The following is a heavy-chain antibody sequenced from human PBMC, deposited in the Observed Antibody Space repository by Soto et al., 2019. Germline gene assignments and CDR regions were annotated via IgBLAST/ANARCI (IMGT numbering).Heavy chain of an antibody. Sequence: GASRKIACKGSGYGFTSYWNGWVRQMPGKGLEWMGIIYPGDSDTRYSPSFQGQVTISADKSISTAYLQWSSLKASDTAMYYCARHPSYVRGYGMDVWGQGTTVTVSS. J-gene: IGHJ6*02. D-gene: IGHD3-16*01. CDR3: ARHPSYVRGYGMDV. V-gene: IGHV5-51*01. CDR2: IYPGDSDT. CDR1: GYGFTSYW.